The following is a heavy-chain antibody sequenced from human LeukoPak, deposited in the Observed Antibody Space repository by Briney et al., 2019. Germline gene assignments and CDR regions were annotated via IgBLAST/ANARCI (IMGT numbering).Heavy chain of an antibody. CDR3: ARYDYSNYVGYYDH. CDR2: INWNGGST. Sequence: GGSLRLPCAASGFTSDNYGMSWVRHVPGKGLEWVPGINWNGGSTDYADSVKGRFTISRDNAKNSLYLQMNSLRAEDTALYYCARYDYSNYVGYYDHWGQGTLVTVSS. J-gene: IGHJ4*02. V-gene: IGHV3-20*04. CDR1: GFTSDNYG. D-gene: IGHD4-11*01.